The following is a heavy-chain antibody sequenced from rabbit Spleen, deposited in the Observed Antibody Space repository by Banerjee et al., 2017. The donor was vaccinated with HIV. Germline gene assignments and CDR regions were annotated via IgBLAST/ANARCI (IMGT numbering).Heavy chain of an antibody. J-gene: IGHJ4*01. Sequence: QEQLEESGGGLVKPEGSLTLTCMSSGLDFSSSYWICWVRQAPGKGLEWIACIDVSKSGSTYYASWAKGRFTISKTSSTTVTLQMTSLTAADTATYFCARDSAGREDFNLWGPGTLVTVS. D-gene: IGHD4-2*01. CDR3: ARDSAGREDFNL. CDR1: GLDFSSSYW. V-gene: IGHV1S45*01. CDR2: IDVSKSGST.